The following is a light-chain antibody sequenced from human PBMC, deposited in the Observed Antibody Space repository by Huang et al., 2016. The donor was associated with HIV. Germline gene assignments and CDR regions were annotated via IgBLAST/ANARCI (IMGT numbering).Light chain of an antibody. CDR3: LQGAFWRLT. Sequence: DVVMTQSPLSLPVTLGQPASISCRSSHSLLQSDGKTHLSWFHQRPGQSPRRLIYKVSNRDSGVPDRFSGSGSGTDFTLKISRVEAEDVGVYYCLQGAFWRLTVGGGTKVEIK. J-gene: IGKJ4*01. CDR2: KVS. CDR1: HSLLQSDGKTH. V-gene: IGKV2-30*02.